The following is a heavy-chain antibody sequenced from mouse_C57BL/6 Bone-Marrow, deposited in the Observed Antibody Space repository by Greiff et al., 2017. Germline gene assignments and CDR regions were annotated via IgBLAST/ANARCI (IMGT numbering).Heavy chain of an antibody. CDR2: IYPGGGYT. J-gene: IGHJ4*01. V-gene: IGHV1-63*01. CDR3: ARWGDWDVGYAMDY. Sequence: QVQLQQSGAELVRPGTSVKMSCKASGYTFTNYWIGWAKQRPGHGLEWIGDIYPGGGYTNYNEKFKGKATLTAAKSSSTAYMQFSSLTSEDSAIYYGARWGDWDVGYAMDYWGQGTSVTVSS. D-gene: IGHD4-1*01. CDR1: GYTFTNYW.